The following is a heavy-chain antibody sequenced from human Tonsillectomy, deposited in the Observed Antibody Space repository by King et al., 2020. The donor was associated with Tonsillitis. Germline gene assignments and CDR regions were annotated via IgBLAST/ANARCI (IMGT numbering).Heavy chain of an antibody. Sequence: QLVQSGAEVKKPGESLKISCKGSGYNFTSYWIGWVRQMPGKGLEWRGSIYPGDSDTRYSPSFQGQVTISADKSISTAFLQWSSLKASDTAMYYCARRRPGIAAATDFWGQGTLVTVSS. J-gene: IGHJ4*02. CDR3: ARRRPGIAAATDF. D-gene: IGHD6-13*01. V-gene: IGHV5-51*01. CDR1: GYNFTSYW. CDR2: IYPGDSDT.